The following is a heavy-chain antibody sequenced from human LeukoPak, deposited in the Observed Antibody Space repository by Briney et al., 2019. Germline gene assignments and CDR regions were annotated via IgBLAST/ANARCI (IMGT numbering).Heavy chain of an antibody. CDR3: TRDGGKGYGLDY. V-gene: IGHV3-30*02. J-gene: IGHJ4*02. CDR2: IWYDGSQK. CDR1: GFTFSSFD. Sequence: GGSLRLSCAASGFTFSSFDMTWVRQTPGKGLEWVAFIWYDGSQKYYADSVKGRFTISRDKSKNTLYLQMNSLRGEDTALYYCTRDGGKGYGLDYWGQGTLVTVSS. D-gene: IGHD2-15*01.